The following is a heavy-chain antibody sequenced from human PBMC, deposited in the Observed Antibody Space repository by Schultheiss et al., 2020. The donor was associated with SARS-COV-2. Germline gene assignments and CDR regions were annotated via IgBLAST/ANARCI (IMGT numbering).Heavy chain of an antibody. CDR1: GGSLNDYN. CDR3: ARGRHSSSLYYYDSSGRQYKVIYYFDY. J-gene: IGHJ4*02. D-gene: IGHD3-22*01. V-gene: IGHV4-34*01. CDR2: INHSGTT. Sequence: SETLSLTCAVNGGSLNDYNGTWIRQSPGRGLEWIGEINHSGTTNYNPSLKSRVTISVDTSKNQLSLKLSSMTAADTAVYYCARGRHSSSLYYYDSSGRQYKVIYYFDYWGQGTLVTVSS.